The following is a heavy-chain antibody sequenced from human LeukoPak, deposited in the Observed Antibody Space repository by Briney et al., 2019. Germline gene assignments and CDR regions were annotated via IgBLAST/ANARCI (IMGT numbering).Heavy chain of an antibody. CDR2: ISSTSSTI. Sequence: GGSLRLSCAASGFTFSSYEMNWVRQAPGKGLEWVSYISSTSSTIYYADSVKGRFTISRDNAKNSLYLQMNSLRAEDTAVYYCARVGSHGFYDYWGQGTLVTVSS. V-gene: IGHV3-48*03. CDR1: GFTFSSYE. D-gene: IGHD1-26*01. J-gene: IGHJ4*02. CDR3: ARVGSHGFYDY.